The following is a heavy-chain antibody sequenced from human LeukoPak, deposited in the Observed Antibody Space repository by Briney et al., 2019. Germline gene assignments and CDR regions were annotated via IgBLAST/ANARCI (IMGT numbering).Heavy chain of an antibody. D-gene: IGHD5-24*01. J-gene: IGHJ4*02. CDR3: AREFVGYKSLDY. Sequence: GGSLRLSCAASGFTFSSYSMNWVRQAPGKGLEWVAVIWYDGSNKYYADSVKGRFTISRDNSKNTLYLQMNSPRAEDTAVYYCAREFVGYKSLDYWGQGTLVTVSS. V-gene: IGHV3-33*08. CDR2: IWYDGSNK. CDR1: GFTFSSYS.